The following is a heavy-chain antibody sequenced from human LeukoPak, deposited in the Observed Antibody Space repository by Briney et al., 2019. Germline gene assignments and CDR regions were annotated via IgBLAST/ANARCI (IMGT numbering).Heavy chain of an antibody. CDR2: VTGDGSST. V-gene: IGHV3-43*02. CDR1: GFTFEDYA. CDR3: ATDRETTGYEH. Sequence: GGSLRLSCAASGFTFEDYAMHWVRQAPGKGLEWVSFVTGDGSSTYYADSVKGRFTISRDNSKNSLYLQMNSLRIEDTALYYCATDRETTGYEHWGQGTLVTVSS. J-gene: IGHJ1*01. D-gene: IGHD3-9*01.